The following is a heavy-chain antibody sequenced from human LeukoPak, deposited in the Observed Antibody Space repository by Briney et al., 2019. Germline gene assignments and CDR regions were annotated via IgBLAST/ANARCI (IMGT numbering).Heavy chain of an antibody. CDR2: INPNSGGT. V-gene: IGHV1-2*02. Sequence: ASVTVSCKASGYTFTGYYMHWVRQAPGQGLEWMGWINPNSGGTNYAQKFQGRVTMTRDTSISTAYMELSRLRSDDTAVYYCARVVAGTEFFDYWGQGTLVTVSS. D-gene: IGHD6-19*01. J-gene: IGHJ4*02. CDR1: GYTFTGYY. CDR3: ARVVAGTEFFDY.